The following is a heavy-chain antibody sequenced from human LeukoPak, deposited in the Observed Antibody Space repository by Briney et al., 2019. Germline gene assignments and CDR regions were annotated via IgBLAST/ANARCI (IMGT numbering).Heavy chain of an antibody. V-gene: IGHV4-31*03. J-gene: IGHJ6*02. D-gene: IGHD1-14*01. CDR1: GGSISSGGYY. Sequence: SETLSPTCTVSGGSISSGGYYWSWLRQHPGKGLEWIGYIYYSGSTYYNPSLKSRVTISVDTSKNQFSLKLSSVTAADTAVYYCARSPGLVTYYYGMDVWGQGTTVTVSS. CDR2: IYYSGST. CDR3: ARSPGLVTYYYGMDV.